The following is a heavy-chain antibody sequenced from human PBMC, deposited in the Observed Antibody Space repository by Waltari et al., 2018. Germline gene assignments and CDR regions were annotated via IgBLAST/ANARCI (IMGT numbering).Heavy chain of an antibody. Sequence: QVQLVQSGAEVKTPGASGKVSCQAFGYTFTDSYIHWVRQGPGQGLEWMGLVNPDSGGTNYAQNFQGRVTMTRGTSITTVYMELSSLKYEDTAIYYCARGGGVTVPGFDFWGQGNLVTVSS. D-gene: IGHD6-19*01. V-gene: IGHV1-2*02. CDR3: ARGGGVTVPGFDF. CDR1: GYTFTDSY. CDR2: VNPDSGGT. J-gene: IGHJ4*02.